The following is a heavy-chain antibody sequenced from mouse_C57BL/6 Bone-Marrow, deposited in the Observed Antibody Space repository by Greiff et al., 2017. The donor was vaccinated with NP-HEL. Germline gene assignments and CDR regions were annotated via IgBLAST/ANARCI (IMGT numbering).Heavy chain of an antibody. J-gene: IGHJ3*01. V-gene: IGHV1-55*01. CDR1: GYTFTSYW. CDR2: IYPGSGST. CDR3: ARNLHYSNSFAY. D-gene: IGHD2-5*01. Sequence: QVQLQQPGAELVKPGASVKMSCKASGYTFTSYWITWVKQRPGQGLEWIGDIYPGSGSTNYNEKFKSKATLTVDTSSSTAYMQLSSLTSEDSAVYYCARNLHYSNSFAYWGQGTLVTVSA.